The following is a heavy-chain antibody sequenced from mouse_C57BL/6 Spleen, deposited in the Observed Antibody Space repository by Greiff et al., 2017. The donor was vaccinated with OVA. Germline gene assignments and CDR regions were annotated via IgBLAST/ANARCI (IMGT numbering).Heavy chain of an antibody. D-gene: IGHD1-1*01. CDR3: ARGMRYYGAIDY. CDR2: INPGSGGT. J-gene: IGHJ4*01. V-gene: IGHV1-54*01. CDR1: GYAFTNYL. Sequence: VQLQQSGAELVRPGTSVKVSCKASGYAFTNYLIEWVKQRPGQGLEWIGVINPGSGGTKYNEKFKGKATLTADKSSSTAYMQLSSLTSEDAAVYVCARGMRYYGAIDYWGQGTSVTVSS.